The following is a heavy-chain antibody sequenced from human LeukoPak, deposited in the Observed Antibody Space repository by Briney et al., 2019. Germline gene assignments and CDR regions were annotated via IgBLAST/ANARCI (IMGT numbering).Heavy chain of an antibody. J-gene: IGHJ4*02. D-gene: IGHD4-17*01. CDR1: GGSISSYY. V-gene: IGHV4-59*08. CDR3: ARRTLDSGDYGSAPFDF. Sequence: SETLSLTCTVSGGSISSYYWSWIRQPPGKGLEWIGYIYYSGGTEYSPSLKSRVTISLDTSKNQFSLNLRSVTAADTAVYYCARRTLDSGDYGSAPFDFWGQGTLVTVSS. CDR2: IYYSGGT.